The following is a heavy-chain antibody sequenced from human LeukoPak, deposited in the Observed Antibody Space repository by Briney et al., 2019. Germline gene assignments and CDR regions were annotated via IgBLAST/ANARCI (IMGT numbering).Heavy chain of an antibody. Sequence: GGSLRLSCAASGFTFSSYAMCWVRQAPGKGLEWVSAISDSGGSTYYADSVKGRFTISRDNSKNTLYLQMNSLRAEDTAVYYCAKDLYYDFWSGDAFDIWGQGTMVTVSS. J-gene: IGHJ3*02. CDR1: GFTFSSYA. CDR3: AKDLYYDFWSGDAFDI. V-gene: IGHV3-23*01. CDR2: ISDSGGST. D-gene: IGHD3-3*01.